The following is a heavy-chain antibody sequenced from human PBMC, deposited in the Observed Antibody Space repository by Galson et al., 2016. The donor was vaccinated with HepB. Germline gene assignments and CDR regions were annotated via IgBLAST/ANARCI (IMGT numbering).Heavy chain of an antibody. Sequence: SETLSLTCTIYGGSFSDDHCSWIRQSPGKGLEWIVGIDHSGSTNYNPSPQSRVTISGDTSKNQFSLKVTSMTAADTAVYFCARESSAMSFDYWGQGTLVIVSS. CDR2: IDHSGST. CDR1: GGSFSDDH. J-gene: IGHJ4*02. D-gene: IGHD3-10*01. V-gene: IGHV4-34*01. CDR3: ARESSAMSFDY.